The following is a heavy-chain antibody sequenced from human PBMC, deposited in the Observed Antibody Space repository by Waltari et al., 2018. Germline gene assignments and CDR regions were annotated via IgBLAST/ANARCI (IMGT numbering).Heavy chain of an antibody. V-gene: IGHV4-59*01. CDR2: ISYSGST. Sequence: QLQLQESGPGLVKPSETLSLTCTVSGGSISSYYWSWIQQSPGKGLEWIGYISYSGSTNYHPSLKSRVTISVDTSKNEVSLKVTYVTPVDTAIYYCARGGSTSESFDVWGQGTMVTVSS. CDR3: ARGGSTSESFDV. D-gene: IGHD3-10*01. CDR1: GGSISSYY. J-gene: IGHJ3*01.